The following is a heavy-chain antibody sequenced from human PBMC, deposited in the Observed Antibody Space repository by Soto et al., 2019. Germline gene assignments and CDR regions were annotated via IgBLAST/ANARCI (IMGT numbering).Heavy chain of an antibody. Sequence: KTSETLSLTCAAYGGSFSGHSWTWIRQSPGKGLEWIGDINHSGRVNYSPSLKSRVTISLDTSKNPFSLTLSAVTAADTARYYCSTRAYDTTGYYRFDPWGQGTLVTVSS. CDR1: GGSFSGHS. D-gene: IGHD3-22*01. J-gene: IGHJ5*01. CDR2: INHSGRV. V-gene: IGHV4-34*01. CDR3: STRAYDTTGYYRFDP.